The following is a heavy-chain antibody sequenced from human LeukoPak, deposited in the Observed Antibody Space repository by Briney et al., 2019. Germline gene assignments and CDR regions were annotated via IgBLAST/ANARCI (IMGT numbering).Heavy chain of an antibody. CDR1: GYSFTSYW. D-gene: IGHD2-21*02. V-gene: IGHV5-51*01. CDR2: IYPGDSDT. J-gene: IGHJ6*02. CDR3: ARIVVTATRSYYYGMDV. Sequence: GESLKISCKGSGYSFTSYWIGWVRQMPGKGLEWMGIIYPGDSDTRYSPSFQGQVTISAVKSISTAYLQWSSLKASDTAMYYCARIVVTATRSYYYGMDVWGQGTTVTVSS.